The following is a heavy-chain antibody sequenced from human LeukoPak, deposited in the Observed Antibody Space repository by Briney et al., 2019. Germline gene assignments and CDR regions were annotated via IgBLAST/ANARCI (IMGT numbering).Heavy chain of an antibody. D-gene: IGHD6-13*01. Sequence: KASETLSLTCAVYGGSFSGYYWSWIRQPPGKGLEWTGEINHSGSTNYNPSLKSRVTISVDTSKNQFSLKLSSVTAADTAVYYCARQYSSSWFSFDYWGQGTLVTVSS. J-gene: IGHJ4*02. CDR3: ARQYSSSWFSFDY. CDR1: GGSFSGYY. V-gene: IGHV4-34*01. CDR2: INHSGST.